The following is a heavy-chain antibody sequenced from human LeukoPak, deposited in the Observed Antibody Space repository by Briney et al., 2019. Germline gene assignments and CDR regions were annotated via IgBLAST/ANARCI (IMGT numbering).Heavy chain of an antibody. J-gene: IGHJ4*01. D-gene: IGHD1-26*01. Sequence: GGSLRLSCAASGFTFTTYWMSWMRQAPGKGLQWVANIKHDGSEQYYADSVKGRFTISRDNAKNSLFLQMNSLGVEDTAVYYCKSGGAAPGSFDHWGHGALVTVSS. CDR3: KSGGAAPGSFDH. CDR1: GFTFTTYW. CDR2: IKHDGSEQ. V-gene: IGHV3-7*01.